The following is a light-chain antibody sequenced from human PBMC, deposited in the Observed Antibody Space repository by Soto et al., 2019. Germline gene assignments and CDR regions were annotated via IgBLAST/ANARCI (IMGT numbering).Light chain of an antibody. CDR3: SSYTSSSTFNYV. Sequence: QSVLTQPPSVSGSPGQSVTISCTGTSSDVGSYNRVSWYQQPPGTAPKLMIYEVSNRPSGVPDRFSGSKSGNTASLTISGLQAADEADYYCSSYTSSSTFNYVFGTGTKLTVL. V-gene: IGLV2-18*02. CDR1: SSDVGSYNR. J-gene: IGLJ1*01. CDR2: EVS.